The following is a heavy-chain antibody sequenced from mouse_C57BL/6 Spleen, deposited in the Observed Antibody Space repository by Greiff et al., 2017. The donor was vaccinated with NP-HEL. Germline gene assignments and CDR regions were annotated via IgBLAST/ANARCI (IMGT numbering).Heavy chain of an antibody. CDR1: GYSITSGYY. CDR2: ISYDGSN. Sequence: EVKLMESGPGLVKPSQSLSLTYSVTGYSITSGYYWNWIRQFPGNKLEWMGYISYDGSNNYNPSLKNRISITRDTSKNQFFLKLNSVTTEDTATYYCARDDYDEPYYAMDYWGQGTSVTVSS. V-gene: IGHV3-6*01. J-gene: IGHJ4*01. D-gene: IGHD2-4*01. CDR3: ARDDYDEPYYAMDY.